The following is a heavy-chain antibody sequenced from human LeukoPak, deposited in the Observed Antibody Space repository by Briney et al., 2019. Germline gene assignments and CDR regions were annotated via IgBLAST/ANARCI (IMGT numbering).Heavy chain of an antibody. CDR2: INHSGST. D-gene: IGHD3-9*01. CDR1: GGPFIGYY. V-gene: IGHV4-34*01. CDR3: ARGTYYDILAGYYISDGMDV. Sequence: SETLSLTCAVSGGPFIGYYWSWIRQPPGKGLEWIGEINHSGSTNYNPSLKSRVTISVDTSKNQFSLKLSSVTAADTAVYYCARGTYYDILAGYYISDGMDVWGQGTTVTVSS. J-gene: IGHJ6*02.